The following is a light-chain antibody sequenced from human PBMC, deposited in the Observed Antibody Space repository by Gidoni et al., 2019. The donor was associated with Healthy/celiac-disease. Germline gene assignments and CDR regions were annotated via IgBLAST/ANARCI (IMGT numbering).Light chain of an antibody. Sequence: DIQIPPSPSSLSASVGDRVTITCRASQSISSYLNWYQQKPGKDPKLLIYAASSLQSGVPSRFSGSGSGTDFTLTISSLKPEDFATYYCQQSYSTPLTFGGGTKVEIK. V-gene: IGKV1-39*01. CDR3: QQSYSTPLT. CDR2: AAS. J-gene: IGKJ4*01. CDR1: QSISSY.